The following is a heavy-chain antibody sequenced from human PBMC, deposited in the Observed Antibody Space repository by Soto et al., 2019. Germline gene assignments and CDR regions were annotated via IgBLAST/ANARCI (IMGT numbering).Heavy chain of an antibody. CDR1: GFTFSSYW. D-gene: IGHD1-26*01. Sequence: EVQLVESGGGLVQPGGSLRLSCAASGFTFSSYWMHWVRQAPGKGLVWVSRIRNDGSSINYADSVKGRFTISRDNAMNTLYLKMNSLRAEDTAVYYCTREEWGTALDYWGQGTLVTVSS. CDR2: IRNDGSSI. CDR3: TREEWGTALDY. J-gene: IGHJ4*02. V-gene: IGHV3-74*01.